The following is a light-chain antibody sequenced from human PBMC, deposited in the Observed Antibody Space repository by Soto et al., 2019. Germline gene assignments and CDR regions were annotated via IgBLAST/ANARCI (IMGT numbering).Light chain of an antibody. Sequence: DIQVTQSPSTLSASVGDRVTITCGASQSIGTWLAWYQQKPGKAPKLLIFAASSLQSGVPSRFSGSRSGPDFTLTISSLQPEDFATYYCQQSYSSPPTFGQGTKVEIK. CDR1: QSIGTW. CDR2: AAS. V-gene: IGKV1-39*01. J-gene: IGKJ1*01. CDR3: QQSYSSPPT.